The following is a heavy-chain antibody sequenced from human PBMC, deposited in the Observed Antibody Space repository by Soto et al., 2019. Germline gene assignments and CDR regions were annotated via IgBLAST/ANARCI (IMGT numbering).Heavy chain of an antibody. V-gene: IGHV3-74*01. CDR3: ATLQLAGPDY. CDR2: INTDGSGT. Sequence: EVPLVEAGGDLVQPGGSLRLSCSASAFTFSDYWVPWVRQVPGKGLVWVSRINTDGSGTSYADFVKGRFTISRDNAKNTVFLQMNSLSADDTAVYYCATLQLAGPDYWGQGTLVTVSS. CDR1: AFTFSDYW. D-gene: IGHD6-19*01. J-gene: IGHJ4*02.